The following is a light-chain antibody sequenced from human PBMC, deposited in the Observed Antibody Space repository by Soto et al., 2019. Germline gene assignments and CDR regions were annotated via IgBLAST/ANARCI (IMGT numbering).Light chain of an antibody. CDR1: QRISNR. Sequence: DIQMTQSPSTLSASVGDRVTITCRASQRISNRLSWYQQKPAKGSKVRIYEASSLESGVPSRISGSGSETEFILTPSSLQPDDFASSCCQHYGGMWTLGQGAKV. CDR2: EAS. CDR3: QHYGGMWT. J-gene: IGKJ1*01. V-gene: IGKV1-5*01.